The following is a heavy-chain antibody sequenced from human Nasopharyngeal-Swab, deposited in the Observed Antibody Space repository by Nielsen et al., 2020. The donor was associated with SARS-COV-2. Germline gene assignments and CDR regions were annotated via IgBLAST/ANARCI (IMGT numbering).Heavy chain of an antibody. CDR2: INPSGGST. CDR3: AREVLGIAATGYYGMDV. D-gene: IGHD6-13*01. CDR1: GYSFTSYY. V-gene: IGHV1-46*01. Sequence: ASVKVSCKASGYSFTSYYMHWVRQPPGQGLEWMGIINPSGGSTSYAQKFQGRVTMTRDTSTSTVYMELSRLRSDDTVVYYCAREVLGIAATGYYGMDVWGQGTTVTVSS. J-gene: IGHJ6*02.